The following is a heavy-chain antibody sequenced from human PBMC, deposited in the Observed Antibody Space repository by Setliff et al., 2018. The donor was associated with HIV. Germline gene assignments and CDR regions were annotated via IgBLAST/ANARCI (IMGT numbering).Heavy chain of an antibody. Sequence: ASVKVSCKASGYTFTSYYMHWVRQAPGQGLEWLGIINPSGGSTSYAQKFQGRVTMTRGTSTSTVYMELSSLRSEDTAVYYCARGAPGYCSGGSCYSHLAYFQHWGQGTLVTVSS. CDR3: ARGAPGYCSGGSCYSHLAYFQH. CDR2: INPSGGST. J-gene: IGHJ1*01. V-gene: IGHV1-46*01. CDR1: GYTFTSYY. D-gene: IGHD2-15*01.